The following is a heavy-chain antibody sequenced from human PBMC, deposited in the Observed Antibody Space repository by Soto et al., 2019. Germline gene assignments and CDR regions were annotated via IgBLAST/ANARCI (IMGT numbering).Heavy chain of an antibody. CDR2: IYSSGNT. CDR3: ARGSRLWFGELSPKPKEIDY. V-gene: IGHV4-39*02. Sequence: SETLSLTCTVSGGSSSSTSYYWGWIRQPPGKGLEWIGSIYSSGNTNYNPSLKRRVTISVDTSKNHLSLKLSSVTAADTAVYYCARGSRLWFGELSPKPKEIDYWGQGTLVTVSS. J-gene: IGHJ4*02. D-gene: IGHD3-10*01. CDR1: GGSSSSTSYY.